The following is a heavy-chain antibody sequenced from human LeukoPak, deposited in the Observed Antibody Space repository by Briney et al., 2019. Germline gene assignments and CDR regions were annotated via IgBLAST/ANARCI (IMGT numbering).Heavy chain of an antibody. CDR3: ARDTYSQITLLWFGSFMDV. Sequence: PGGSLRLSCAASGFTFSDYYMSWIRQAPGKGLEWVSYISSSGSTIYYADSVKGRFTISRDNAKNSLYLQMNSLRAEDTAVYYCARDTYSQITLLWFGSFMDVWGRGTTVTVSS. J-gene: IGHJ6*02. CDR1: GFTFSDYY. CDR2: ISSSGSTI. V-gene: IGHV3-11*01. D-gene: IGHD3-10*01.